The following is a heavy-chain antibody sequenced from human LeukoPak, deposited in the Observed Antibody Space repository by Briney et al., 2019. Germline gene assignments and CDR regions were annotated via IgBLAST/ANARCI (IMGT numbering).Heavy chain of an antibody. V-gene: IGHV1-69*05. CDR3: ARARDTAMVTDYYYMNV. CDR1: GGTFSSYA. CDR2: IIPIFGTA. D-gene: IGHD5-18*01. Sequence: SVKLSCKASGGTFSSYAISWVRQAPGQGLEWMGGIIPIFGTANYAQKFQGRVTITTDESTSTAYKELSSLRSEDTAVYYCARARDTAMVTDYYYMNVWGKGTTVTVSS. J-gene: IGHJ6*03.